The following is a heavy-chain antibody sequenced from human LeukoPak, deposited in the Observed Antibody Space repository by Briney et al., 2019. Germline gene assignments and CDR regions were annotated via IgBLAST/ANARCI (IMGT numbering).Heavy chain of an antibody. D-gene: IGHD6-6*01. CDR3: ARIPDSSSSGYYYYYMDV. J-gene: IGHJ6*03. CDR2: MNPNSGNT. CDR1: GYAFTSYD. V-gene: IGHV1-8*03. Sequence: ASVKVSCKASGYAFTSYDINWVRQATGQGLEWMGWMNPNSGNTGYAQKFQGRVTITRNTSISTAYMELSSLRSEDTAVYYCARIPDSSSSGYYYYYMDVWGKGTTVTVSS.